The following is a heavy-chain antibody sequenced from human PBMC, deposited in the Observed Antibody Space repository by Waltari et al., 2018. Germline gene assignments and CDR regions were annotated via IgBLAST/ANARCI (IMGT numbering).Heavy chain of an antibody. CDR1: GGSISSSNW. J-gene: IGHJ4*02. CDR3: ATITMVRGQDC. D-gene: IGHD3-10*01. Sequence: QVQLQESGPGLVKPSGTLSLTCAVSGGSISSSNWWSWVRQPPGKGLEWIGEIYHSGSTNYNPYRKRRGTISVDKSKNQFSLKLSTVTAADTAVYYCATITMVRGQDCWGQGTLVTVSS. CDR2: IYHSGST. V-gene: IGHV4-4*02.